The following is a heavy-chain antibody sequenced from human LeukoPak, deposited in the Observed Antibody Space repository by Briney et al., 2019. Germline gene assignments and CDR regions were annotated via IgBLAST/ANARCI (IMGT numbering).Heavy chain of an antibody. CDR1: GFTFSDYY. CDR3: ASEPTYYDFWSGYYQNYGMDV. Sequence: GGSLRLSCAASGFTFSDYYMSWIRQAPGKGLEWVSYISSSSSTIYYADSVKGRFTISRDNAKNSLYLQMNSLRAEDTAVYYCASEPTYYDFWSGYYQNYGMDVWGQGTTVTVSS. J-gene: IGHJ6*02. V-gene: IGHV3-11*04. D-gene: IGHD3-3*01. CDR2: ISSSSSTI.